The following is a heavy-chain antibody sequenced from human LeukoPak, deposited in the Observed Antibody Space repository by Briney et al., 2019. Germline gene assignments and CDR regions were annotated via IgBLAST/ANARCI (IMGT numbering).Heavy chain of an antibody. Sequence: SETLSLTRTVSGDSISSYYWTWIRQPPGKGLEWIGYIYYSGSTNYNPSLKSRVTISVDTSKNQFSLKLSSVTAADTAVYYCARDEDSAYGSGSYLSWGQGTLVTVSS. CDR1: GDSISSYY. CDR3: ARDEDSAYGSGSYLS. J-gene: IGHJ5*02. D-gene: IGHD3-10*01. CDR2: IYYSGST. V-gene: IGHV4-59*01.